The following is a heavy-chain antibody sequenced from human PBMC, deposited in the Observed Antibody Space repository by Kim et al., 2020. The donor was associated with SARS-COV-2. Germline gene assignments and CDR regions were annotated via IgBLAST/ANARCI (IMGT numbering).Heavy chain of an antibody. CDR1: GGSISSYY. V-gene: IGHV4-4*07. CDR3: ARDWGEEYTRERHYYYMDV. D-gene: IGHD3-16*01. Sequence: SETLSLTCTVSGGSISSYYWSWIRQPAGKGLEWIGRIYTSGSTNYNPSLKSRVTMSVDTSKNQFSLKLSSVTAADTAVYYCARDWGEEYTRERHYYYMDVWGKGTTVTVSS. J-gene: IGHJ6*03. CDR2: IYTSGST.